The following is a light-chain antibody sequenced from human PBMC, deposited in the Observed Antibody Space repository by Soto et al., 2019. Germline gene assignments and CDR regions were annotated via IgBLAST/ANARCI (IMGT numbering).Light chain of an antibody. V-gene: IGKV1-5*01. CDR1: QSISSW. J-gene: IGKJ1*01. CDR2: DAS. CDR3: QEYKSYSWT. Sequence: DIQMTQSPSTLSASVGDRVTITCRASQSISSWLARYQQKPGKAPKLLIYDASSLESGVPSRVSGSGSGTEFTLTIDSLQPDDFATYYCQEYKSYSWTFGQGTKVDIK.